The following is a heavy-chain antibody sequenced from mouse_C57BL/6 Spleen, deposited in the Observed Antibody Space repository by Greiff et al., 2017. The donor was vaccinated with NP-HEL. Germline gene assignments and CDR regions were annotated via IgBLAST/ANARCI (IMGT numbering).Heavy chain of an antibody. Sequence: EVQLQQSGPELVKPGASVKMSCKASGYTFTDYNMHWVKQSHGKSLEWIGYINPNNGGTSYNQKFKGKATLTVNKSSSTAYMELRSLTSEDSAVYYCARRGDYSNYLFAYWGQGTLVTVSA. V-gene: IGHV1-22*01. CDR2: INPNNGGT. CDR1: GYTFTDYN. D-gene: IGHD2-5*01. J-gene: IGHJ3*01. CDR3: ARRGDYSNYLFAY.